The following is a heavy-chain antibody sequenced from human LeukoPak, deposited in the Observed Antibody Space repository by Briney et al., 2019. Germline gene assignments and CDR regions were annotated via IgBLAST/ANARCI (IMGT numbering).Heavy chain of an antibody. CDR1: GFTVSSNY. D-gene: IGHD4-17*01. Sequence: GGSLRLSCAASGFTVSSNYMGWVRQAPGKGLEWVSFIYGGGSTYYADSVKGRFIISRDNAKNTLYLQMNSLRAEDTAVYYCARDGQYGDYVDYWGQGTLVTVSS. CDR3: ARDGQYGDYVDY. V-gene: IGHV3-66*01. J-gene: IGHJ4*02. CDR2: IYGGGST.